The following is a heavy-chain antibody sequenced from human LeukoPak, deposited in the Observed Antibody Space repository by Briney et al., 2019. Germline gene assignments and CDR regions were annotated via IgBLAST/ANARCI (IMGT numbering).Heavy chain of an antibody. D-gene: IGHD3-10*01. CDR2: IYSGGST. V-gene: IGHV3-66*01. Sequence: GGSLRLSCAASGFTVGSNYMSWVRQAPGRGREWVSVIYSGGSTYYADCGKGRFSISRDNSKNTLYLQMNSLRAEDTAVYYCAKDRSKGSYGDDFDFWGQGTLVTVSS. J-gene: IGHJ4*02. CDR3: AKDRSKGSYGDDFDF. CDR1: GFTVGSNY.